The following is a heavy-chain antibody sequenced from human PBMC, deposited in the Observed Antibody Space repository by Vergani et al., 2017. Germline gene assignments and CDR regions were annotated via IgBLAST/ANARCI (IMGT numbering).Heavy chain of an antibody. CDR1: GFTFSSYA. Sequence: VQLVESGGGVVQPGGSLRLSCAASGFTFSSYAMSWVRQAPGKGLEWVSTISGSGGSTYYADSVKGRFTISRDNSKNTLYLQMNSLRAEDTAVYYCAKAWYSSGCNDYWGQGTLVTVSS. CDR3: AKAWYSSGCNDY. CDR2: ISGSGGST. J-gene: IGHJ4*02. D-gene: IGHD6-19*01. V-gene: IGHV3-23*04.